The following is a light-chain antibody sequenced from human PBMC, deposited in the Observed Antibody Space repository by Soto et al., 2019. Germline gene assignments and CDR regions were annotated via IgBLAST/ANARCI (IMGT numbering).Light chain of an antibody. CDR1: QSVGSS. J-gene: IGKJ5*01. CDR3: QQRSNWPRIT. V-gene: IGKV3-11*01. Sequence: EVVLTQSPATLSLSPGDRATLSCRASQSVGSSLAWYQQKPGQAPRLLIYDASNRASGIPARFSGSGSGTDFTLTISSLEPEDFAVYYCQQRSNWPRITFGQGTRLDIK. CDR2: DAS.